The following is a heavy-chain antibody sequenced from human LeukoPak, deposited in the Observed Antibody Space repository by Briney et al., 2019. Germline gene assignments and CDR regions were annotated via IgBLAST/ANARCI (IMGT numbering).Heavy chain of an antibody. J-gene: IGHJ4*02. V-gene: IGHV1-8*01. CDR1: GYTFSTCD. CDR3: ARVLGNTSH. D-gene: IGHD1-7*01. Sequence: GASVKVSCKASGYTFSTCDINWVRQATGQGLEWMGWMNPNSGNTGFAHKFQGRVTMTRDTSINTAYMELSSLRSEDTAVYYCARVLGNTSHWGQGTLVTVSS. CDR2: MNPNSGNT.